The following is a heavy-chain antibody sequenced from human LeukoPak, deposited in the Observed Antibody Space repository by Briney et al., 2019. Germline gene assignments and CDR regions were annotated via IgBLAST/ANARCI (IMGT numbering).Heavy chain of an antibody. J-gene: IGHJ4*02. D-gene: IGHD3-22*01. CDR1: GGSISSSSHY. Sequence: PSETLSLTCTVSGGSISSSSHYWGWIRQPPGRGLEWIGSIYYSGSTYYNPSLKSRVTISVDTSKDQFSLRLGSVTAADTAVYFCARQKITTSDYWGQGTLVTVSS. CDR3: ARQKITTSDY. V-gene: IGHV4-39*01. CDR2: IYYSGST.